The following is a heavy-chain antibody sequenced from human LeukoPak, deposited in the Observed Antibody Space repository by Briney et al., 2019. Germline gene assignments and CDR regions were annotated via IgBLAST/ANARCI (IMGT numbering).Heavy chain of an antibody. CDR3: ARGSRSIAARLGLSY. CDR2: ISYDGSNK. V-gene: IGHV3-30-3*01. Sequence: GGSLRLSCAASGFTFSSYAMHWVRQAPGKGLEWVAVISYDGSNKYYADSVKGRFTISRDNYKNTLDLQMNSLRAEDTAVYYCARGSRSIAARLGLSYWGQGTLVTVSS. D-gene: IGHD6-6*01. J-gene: IGHJ4*02. CDR1: GFTFSSYA.